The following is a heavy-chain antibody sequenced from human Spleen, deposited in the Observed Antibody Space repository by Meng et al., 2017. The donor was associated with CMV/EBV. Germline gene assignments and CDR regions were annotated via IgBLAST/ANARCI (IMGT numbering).Heavy chain of an antibody. CDR3: ARDGPSGTTRYYFDY. CDR2: ITYDRSNK. Sequence: SGLTVSSDDMHWVSQEPDKELKWVAVITYDRSNKYYKDSVKGRFTISRDNSKNTLYLQMNSLRAEDTAVYYCARDGPSGTTRYYFDYWGQGTLVTVSS. V-gene: IGHV3-30-3*02. CDR1: GLTVSSDD. D-gene: IGHD1-1*01. J-gene: IGHJ4*02.